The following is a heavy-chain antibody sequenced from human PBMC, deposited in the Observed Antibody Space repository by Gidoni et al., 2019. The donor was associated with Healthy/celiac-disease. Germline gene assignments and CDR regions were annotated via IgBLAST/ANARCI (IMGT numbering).Heavy chain of an antibody. V-gene: IGHV3-30-3*01. CDR3: ARDDGRYFDY. J-gene: IGHJ4*02. D-gene: IGHD4-17*01. CDR2: ISYDGSNK. CDR1: GFTFSSYA. Sequence: QVQLVESGGGVVQHGRSLRLSCAASGFTFSSYAMHWVRQAPGKGLEWVAVISYDGSNKYYADSVKGRFTISRDNSKNTLYLQMNSLRAEDTAVYYCARDDGRYFDYWGQGTLVTVSS.